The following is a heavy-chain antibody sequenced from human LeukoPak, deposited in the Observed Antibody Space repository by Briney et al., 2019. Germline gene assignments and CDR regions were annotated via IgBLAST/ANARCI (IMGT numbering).Heavy chain of an antibody. Sequence: SQTLSLTCTVSGGSISSGGYYWSWIRQHPGKGLEWIGYIYYSGSTYYNPSLKSRVTISVDTSKNQFSLKLSSVTAADTAVYYCARTAGSGYYGLNSVFDYWGQGTLVTVSS. V-gene: IGHV4-31*03. CDR2: IYYSGST. J-gene: IGHJ4*02. CDR1: GGSISSGGYY. CDR3: ARTAGSGYYGLNSVFDY. D-gene: IGHD3-22*01.